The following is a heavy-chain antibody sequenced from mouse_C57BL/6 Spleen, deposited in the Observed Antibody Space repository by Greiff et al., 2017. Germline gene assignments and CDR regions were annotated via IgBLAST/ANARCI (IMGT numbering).Heavy chain of an antibody. CDR1: GYTFTSYW. D-gene: IGHD6-1*01. CDR2: IDPSDSYT. V-gene: IGHV1-69*01. Sequence: QVQLQQPGAELVMPGASVKLSCKASGYTFTSYWMHWVKQRPGQGLEWIGEIDPSDSYTNYNQKFKGKSTLTVDKSSSTAYMQLSSLTSEDSAVYYCARGGVPYYFDDWGQGTTLTVSS. J-gene: IGHJ2*01. CDR3: ARGGVPYYFDD.